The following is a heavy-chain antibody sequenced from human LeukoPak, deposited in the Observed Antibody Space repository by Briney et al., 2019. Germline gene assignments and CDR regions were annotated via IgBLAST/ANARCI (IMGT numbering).Heavy chain of an antibody. D-gene: IGHD2-21*02. CDR3: ARHRPICGSDCYTGPNYYYYYDMDV. Sequence: PSETLSLTCTVSGGSISSYYWSWIRQPPGKGLEWIGYIYYSGSTNYNPSLKSRVSISVDTSKNQFSLKLSSVTAADTAVYYCARHRPICGSDCYTGPNYYYYYDMDVWGQGTTVTVSS. CDR2: IYYSGST. J-gene: IGHJ6*02. V-gene: IGHV4-59*08. CDR1: GGSISSYY.